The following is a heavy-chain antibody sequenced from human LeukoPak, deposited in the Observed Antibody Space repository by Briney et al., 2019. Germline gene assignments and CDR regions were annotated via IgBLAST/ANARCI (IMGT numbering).Heavy chain of an antibody. CDR2: IDSAGSTI. Sequence: GGSLRLSCAASGFSFSTCGMNWVRQAPGKGLEWISYIDSAGSTIHYADSVKGRFTISRDNSKNTLYLQMNSLRAEDTAVYYCAKEAFYYFDYWGQGTLVTVSS. V-gene: IGHV3-48*01. CDR1: GFSFSTCG. CDR3: AKEAFYYFDY. J-gene: IGHJ4*02.